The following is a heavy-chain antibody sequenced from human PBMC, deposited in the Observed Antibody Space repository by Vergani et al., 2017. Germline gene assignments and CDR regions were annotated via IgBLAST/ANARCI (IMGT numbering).Heavy chain of an antibody. CDR3: ARDRLDDSYAYFDY. CDR2: IYSCGST. Sequence: EVQLVESGGGLIQPGGSLRLSCAASGFTVSSNYMSWVRQAPGKGLEWVSVIYSCGSTYYADSVKGRFTISRDNSKNTLYLQMNSLRAEDTAVYYCARDRLDDSYAYFDYWGQGTLVTVSP. D-gene: IGHD3-16*01. J-gene: IGHJ4*02. CDR1: GFTVSSNY. V-gene: IGHV3-66*03.